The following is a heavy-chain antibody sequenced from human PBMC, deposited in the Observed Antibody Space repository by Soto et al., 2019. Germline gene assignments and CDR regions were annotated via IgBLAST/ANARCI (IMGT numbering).Heavy chain of an antibody. CDR3: ASRLAAAGTFYYGMDV. J-gene: IGHJ6*02. V-gene: IGHV1-69*13. D-gene: IGHD6-13*01. CDR1: GGTFSSYA. CDR2: IIPIFGTA. Sequence: SVKVSCKASGGTFSSYAISWVRQAPGQGLEWMGGIIPIFGTANYAQKFRGRVTITADESTSTAYMELSSLRSEDTAVYYCASRLAAAGTFYYGMDVWGQGTTVTVS.